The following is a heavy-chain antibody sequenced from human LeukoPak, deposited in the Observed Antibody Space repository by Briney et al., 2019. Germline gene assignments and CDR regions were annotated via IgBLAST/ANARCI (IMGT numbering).Heavy chain of an antibody. CDR2: IWNDGSNK. V-gene: IGHV3-33*01. J-gene: IGHJ4*02. Sequence: PGRSPRLSCAASGFTFSNYGMHWVRQAPGKGLERGAVIWNDGSNKYYADSVKGRFTISRDNSKNTLYLQMNSLRAEDTAVYYCARDSYYGSGSSPEYWGQGTLVTVSS. CDR1: GFTFSNYG. CDR3: ARDSYYGSGSSPEY. D-gene: IGHD3-10*01.